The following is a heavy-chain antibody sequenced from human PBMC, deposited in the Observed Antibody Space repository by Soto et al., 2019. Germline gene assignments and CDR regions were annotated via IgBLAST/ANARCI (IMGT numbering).Heavy chain of an antibody. Sequence: QVQLQQWGAGLLKPSETLSLTCAVHGGSFSDYYWNWIRQLPGKGLGWIGDMNHSGSAKYNPSLNSRVTFSLDTSKYEFSLKLSSVTVADTAVYYCARGPRTVVLPGALSFFDNWGQGTLVTVSP. CDR3: ARGPRTVVLPGALSFFDN. D-gene: IGHD2-2*01. J-gene: IGHJ4*02. CDR1: GGSFSDYY. CDR2: MNHSGSA. V-gene: IGHV4-34*02.